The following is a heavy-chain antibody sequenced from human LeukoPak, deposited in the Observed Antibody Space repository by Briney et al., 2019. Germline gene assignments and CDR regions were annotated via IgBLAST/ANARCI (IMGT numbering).Heavy chain of an antibody. CDR3: ASGSDYGGKSGWY. CDR1: GFTFSSYA. CDR2: ISYDGSNK. J-gene: IGHJ4*02. Sequence: GGSLRLSCAASGFTFSSYAMHWVHQAPGKGLEWVAVISYDGSNKYYADSVKGRFTISRDNSKNTLYLQMSSLRAEDTAVYYCASGSDYGGKSGWYWGQGTLVTVSS. V-gene: IGHV3-30-3*01. D-gene: IGHD4-23*01.